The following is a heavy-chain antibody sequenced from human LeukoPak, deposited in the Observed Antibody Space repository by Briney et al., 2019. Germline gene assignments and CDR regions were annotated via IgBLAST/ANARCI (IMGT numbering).Heavy chain of an antibody. D-gene: IGHD3-9*01. Sequence: SETLSLTCTVSGGSISSYYWSWIRQPPGKGLEWIGYIYYSGSTNYNPSLKSRVTISVDTSKNQFSLKLGSVTAADTAVYYCARDSPAYYDILTGPYLAFDIWGQGTMVTVSS. CDR3: ARDSPAYYDILTGPYLAFDI. V-gene: IGHV4-59*01. CDR2: IYYSGST. CDR1: GGSISSYY. J-gene: IGHJ3*02.